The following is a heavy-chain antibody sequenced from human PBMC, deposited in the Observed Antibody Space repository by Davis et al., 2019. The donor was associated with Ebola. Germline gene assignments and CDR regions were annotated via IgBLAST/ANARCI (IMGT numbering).Heavy chain of an antibody. Sequence: SVKVSCKASGFTFTSSAMRWVRQARGQRLEWIGWIVVCSGNTNYAQKFQERVTITRDMSTSTAYMELSSLRSEDTAVYYCAAVRLTMIVDYGMDVWGQGTTVTVSS. D-gene: IGHD3-22*01. CDR2: IVVCSGNT. CDR3: AAVRLTMIVDYGMDV. V-gene: IGHV1-58*02. CDR1: GFTFTSSA. J-gene: IGHJ6*02.